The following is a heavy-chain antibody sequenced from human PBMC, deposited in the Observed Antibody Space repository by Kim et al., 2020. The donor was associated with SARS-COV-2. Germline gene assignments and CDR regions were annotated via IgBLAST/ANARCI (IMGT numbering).Heavy chain of an antibody. CDR1: GGSISSYY. V-gene: IGHV4-59*01. CDR3: AARQLTGISGLGY. D-gene: IGHD7-27*01. Sequence: SETLSLTCTVSGGSISSYYWSWIRQPPGKGLEWIGYIYYSGSTNYNPSLKSRVTISVDTSKNQFSLKLSSVTAADTAVYYCAARQLTGISGLGYWGQGTLVTVSS. J-gene: IGHJ4*02. CDR2: IYYSGST.